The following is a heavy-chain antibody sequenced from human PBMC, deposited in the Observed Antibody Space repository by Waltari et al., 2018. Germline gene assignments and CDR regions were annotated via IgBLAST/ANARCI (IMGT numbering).Heavy chain of an antibody. CDR1: GGSVRSSGYS. V-gene: IGHV4-30-4*07. Sequence: VQLRESGPGLVKASETLSLTCSVSGGSVRSSGYSWNWVRQPPGKGLEWIGNIKNSGTNSNPALKSRLVISRDTSKNVFSLELTSVTAADTAVYFCATESTYGFDAWGQGILVTVSS. CDR2: IKNSGT. CDR3: ATESTYGFDA. D-gene: IGHD3-10*01. J-gene: IGHJ5*02.